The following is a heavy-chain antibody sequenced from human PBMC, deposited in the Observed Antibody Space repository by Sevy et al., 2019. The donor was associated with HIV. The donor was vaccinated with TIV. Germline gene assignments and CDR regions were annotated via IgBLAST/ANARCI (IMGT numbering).Heavy chain of an antibody. CDR2: ISSSSSTI. D-gene: IGHD5-18*01. J-gene: IGHJ4*02. CDR3: ARHYRDGMLRIQLWSSFDY. V-gene: IGHV3-48*02. Sequence: GGSLRLSCAASGFTFSSYSMNWVRQAPGKGLEWVSYISSSSSTIYYPDSVKGRFTISRDNAKNSLYLQMNSLRDEDTAVYYCARHYRDGMLRIQLWSSFDYWGQGTLVTVSS. CDR1: GFTFSSYS.